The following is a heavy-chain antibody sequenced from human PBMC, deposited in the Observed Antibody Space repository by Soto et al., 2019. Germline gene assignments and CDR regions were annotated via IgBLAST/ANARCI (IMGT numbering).Heavy chain of an antibody. J-gene: IGHJ6*04. D-gene: IGHD3-22*01. CDR3: ACCYDSTRHYYYYAMDV. Sequence: VESKRVSWRGAGCRFMSYWSSWVRKKPGKRLVVMGRIDPSDSSTNYSPSFQGPVTISADKSISTAYLQWSSLKASDTAMYYCACCYDSTRHYYYYAMDVWGKGPPVTV. CDR1: GCRFMSYW. V-gene: IGHV5-10-1*01. CDR2: IDPSDSST.